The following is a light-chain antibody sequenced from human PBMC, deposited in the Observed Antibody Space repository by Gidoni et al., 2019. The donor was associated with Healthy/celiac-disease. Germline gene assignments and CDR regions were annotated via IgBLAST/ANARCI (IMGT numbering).Light chain of an antibody. V-gene: IGKV3-11*01. CDR3: QQRSNWLWT. CDR2: DES. Sequence: PFTLAVSPEQRAIHSWRARQRLRSYVAWYQQKPSQASKLLIYDESKRATGSPARFSGSGSGTGFTLTISSLEPEDFAVYYCQQRSNWLWTFXXXTKVEIK. J-gene: IGKJ1*01. CDR1: QRLRSY.